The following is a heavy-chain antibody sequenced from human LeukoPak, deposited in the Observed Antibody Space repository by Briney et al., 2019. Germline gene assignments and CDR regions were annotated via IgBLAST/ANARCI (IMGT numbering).Heavy chain of an antibody. J-gene: IGHJ4*02. CDR2: ISSSSTTR. Sequence: PGGSLRLSRVVSGFTFSSCSMNCVRQAPGKGLEWVSYISSSSTTRYYADSVKGRFTISRDNAKNSLYLQMNSLRDEDSAVYYCARDPHIAAAGTIFDYWGQGTLVTVSS. CDR1: GFTFSSCS. D-gene: IGHD6-13*01. CDR3: ARDPHIAAAGTIFDY. V-gene: IGHV3-48*02.